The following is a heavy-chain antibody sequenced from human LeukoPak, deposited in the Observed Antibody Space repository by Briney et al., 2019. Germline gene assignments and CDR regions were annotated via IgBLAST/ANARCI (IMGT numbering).Heavy chain of an antibody. CDR3: ARAPSGWYFDS. CDR2: IYSDGNT. D-gene: IGHD6-19*01. Sequence: GGSLKLSCAASGFTVSSAYISWVRQAPGKGLEWLSAIYSDGNTYYADSVKGRFTIFRDNSKNMLYLQMNSLRADDTAVYYCARAPSGWYFDSWGQGTLATVSS. CDR1: GFTVSSAY. V-gene: IGHV3-53*01. J-gene: IGHJ4*02.